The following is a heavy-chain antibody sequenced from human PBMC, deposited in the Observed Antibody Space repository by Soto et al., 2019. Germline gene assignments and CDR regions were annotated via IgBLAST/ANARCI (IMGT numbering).Heavy chain of an antibody. D-gene: IGHD2-2*01. CDR2: IDWDDDK. V-gene: IGHV2-70*11. Sequence: SGPTLVNPTQTLTLTCTFSGFSLSTSGMCVSWIRQPPGKALEWLARIDWDDDKYYSTSLKTRLTISKDTSKNQVVLTMTNMDPVDTATYYCARMLDCSSTSCYFCYFDYWGQGTLVTAPQ. CDR1: GFSLSTSGMC. CDR3: ARMLDCSSTSCYFCYFDY. J-gene: IGHJ4*02.